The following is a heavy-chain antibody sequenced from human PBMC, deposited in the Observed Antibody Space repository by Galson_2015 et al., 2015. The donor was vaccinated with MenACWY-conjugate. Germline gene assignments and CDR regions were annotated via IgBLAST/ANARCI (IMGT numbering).Heavy chain of an antibody. CDR3: ARVKWQQLTADS. CDR1: GFTFSSYW. CDR2: VNSDGSGT. V-gene: IGHV3-74*01. Sequence: SLRLSCAASGFTFSSYWMHWVRQAPGKGLVWVSRVNSDGSGTGYADSVKGRFTISRDNAKNMLFLQMNSLEVEDTAVYYCARVKWQQLTADSWGQGTLVTVSS. D-gene: IGHD6-13*01. J-gene: IGHJ4*02.